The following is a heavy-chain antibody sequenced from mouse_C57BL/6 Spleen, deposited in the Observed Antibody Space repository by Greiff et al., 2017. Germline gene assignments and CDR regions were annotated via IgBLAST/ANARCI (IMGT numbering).Heavy chain of an antibody. Sequence: EVKLMESGGDLVKPGGSLKLSCAASGFTFSSYGMSWVRQTPDKRLEWVATISSGGSYTYYPDSVKGRFTISRYNAKNTLYLQMSSPKSEDTAMYYCARGAYGSSHFDYWGQGTTLTVSS. D-gene: IGHD1-1*01. CDR3: ARGAYGSSHFDY. J-gene: IGHJ2*01. CDR2: ISSGGSYT. V-gene: IGHV5-6*01. CDR1: GFTFSSYG.